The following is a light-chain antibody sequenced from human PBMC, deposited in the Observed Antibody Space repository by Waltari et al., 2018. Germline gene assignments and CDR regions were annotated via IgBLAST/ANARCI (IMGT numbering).Light chain of an antibody. V-gene: IGKV1-12*01. J-gene: IGKJ3*01. CDR2: GAS. CDR1: QGITKW. CDR3: QQANSFPIT. Sequence: DIQMTQSPSSVSASVGDKVTFTCRASQGITKWLAWYQQKPGSAPKLLISGASTLHSGVSPRLSGSGSGTEFTLTISDLQPEDVAIYYCQQANSFPITFGPGTRVDLK.